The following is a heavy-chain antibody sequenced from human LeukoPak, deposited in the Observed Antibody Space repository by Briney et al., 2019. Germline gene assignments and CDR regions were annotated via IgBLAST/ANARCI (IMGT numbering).Heavy chain of an antibody. CDR1: RGTFSSYG. Sequence: PRASVKVSCKASRGTFSSYGISWVRQAPGQGLEWMGWISAYNGNTNYAQKLQGRVTMTTDTSTSTAYMELRSLRSDDTAVYYCARVAVGYCSSTSCLDYFDYWGEGTLVTVSS. CDR2: ISAYNGNT. V-gene: IGHV1-18*01. J-gene: IGHJ4*02. CDR3: ARVAVGYCSSTSCLDYFDY. D-gene: IGHD2-2*01.